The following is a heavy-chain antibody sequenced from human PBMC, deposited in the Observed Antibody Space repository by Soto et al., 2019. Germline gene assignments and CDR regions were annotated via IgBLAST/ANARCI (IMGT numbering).Heavy chain of an antibody. D-gene: IGHD2-15*01. CDR3: ARAPPREDIVVVVRGYYGMDV. J-gene: IGHJ6*02. CDR2: ISAYNGNT. V-gene: IGHV1-18*01. CDR1: GYTFTSYG. Sequence: ASVKVSCKASGYTFTSYGISWVRQAPGQGLEWMGWISAYNGNTNYAQKLQGRVTMTTDTSTSTANMERRSLRSDDTAVDSCARAPPREDIVVVVRGYYGMDVWGQGTTVTVSS.